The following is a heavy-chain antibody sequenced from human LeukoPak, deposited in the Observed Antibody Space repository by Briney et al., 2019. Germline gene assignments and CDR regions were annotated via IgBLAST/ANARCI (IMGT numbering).Heavy chain of an antibody. J-gene: IGHJ2*01. CDR3: AMIVVVPAAIPYWYFDL. CDR2: IYHSGST. V-gene: IGHV4-38-2*01. D-gene: IGHD2-2*01. CDR1: GYSISSGYY. Sequence: SETLSLTCAVSGYSISSGYYWGWIRQPPGKGLEWIGRIYHSGSTYYNPSLKSRVTISVDTSKNQFSLKLSSVTAADTAVYYCAMIVVVPAAIPYWYFDLWGRGTLVTVSS.